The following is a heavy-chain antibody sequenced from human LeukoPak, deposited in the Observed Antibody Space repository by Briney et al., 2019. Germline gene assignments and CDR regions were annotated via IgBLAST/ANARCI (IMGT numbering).Heavy chain of an antibody. V-gene: IGHV4-30-4*08. J-gene: IGHJ3*02. CDR2: IYYSGST. Sequence: SQTLSLTCTVSGGSISSGDYYWSWIRQPPGKGLEWIGYIYYSGSTYYNPSLKSRVTISVDTSKNQFSLKLSSVTAADTAVYYCARAPSIEDGAYNDAFDIWGQGTMVTVSS. CDR3: ARAPSIEDGAYNDAFDI. CDR1: GGSISSGDYY. D-gene: IGHD2-21*01.